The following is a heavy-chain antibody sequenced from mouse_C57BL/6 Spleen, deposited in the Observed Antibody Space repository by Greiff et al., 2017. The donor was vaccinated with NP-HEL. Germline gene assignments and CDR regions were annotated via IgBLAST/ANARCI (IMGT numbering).Heavy chain of an antibody. CDR2: IYPGDGDT. V-gene: IGHV1-82*01. D-gene: IGHD2-3*01. CDR3: ATHYDGYYYYAMDY. J-gene: IGHJ4*01. Sequence: QVQLQQSGPELVKPGASVKISCKASGYAFSSSWMNWVKQRPGKGLEWIGRIYPGDGDTNYNGKFKGKATLTADKSSSTAYMQLSSLTSEDSAVYFCATHYDGYYYYAMDYWGQRTSVTVSS. CDR1: GYAFSSSW.